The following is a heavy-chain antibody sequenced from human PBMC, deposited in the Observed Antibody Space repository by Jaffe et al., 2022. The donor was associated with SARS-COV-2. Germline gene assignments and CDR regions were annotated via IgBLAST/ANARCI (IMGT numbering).Heavy chain of an antibody. J-gene: IGHJ4*02. V-gene: IGHV3-15*01. CDR2: IKSKADGGTT. CDR3: TKIRGGSSHSGAY. CDR1: GLTFSHTW. D-gene: IGHD1-26*01. Sequence: EVQLVESGGGLMKPGGSLRLSCAASGLTFSHTWMSWVRQAPGKGLEWVGRIKSKADGGTTDYAAPVKGRFTISRDDSKDTLYLQMDSLKTEDTAVYYCTKIRGGSSHSGAYWGQGTLVTVSS.